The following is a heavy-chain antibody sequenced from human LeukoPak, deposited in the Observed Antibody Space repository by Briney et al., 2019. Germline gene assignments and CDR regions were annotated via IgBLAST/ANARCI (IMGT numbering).Heavy chain of an antibody. D-gene: IGHD2-21*01. V-gene: IGHV3-23*01. J-gene: IGHJ4*02. CDR2: IYENGGTT. CDR3: AKDFRIGYSAHFDY. CDR1: RFTFRSHA. Sequence: GGSLRLSCVGSRFTFRSHAMSWVRQAPEKGLEFVSGIYENGGTTYYADSVKGRFSISRDNSKNTLYLQMDSLRGEDTAVYYCAKDFRIGYSAHFDYWGQGALVTVSS.